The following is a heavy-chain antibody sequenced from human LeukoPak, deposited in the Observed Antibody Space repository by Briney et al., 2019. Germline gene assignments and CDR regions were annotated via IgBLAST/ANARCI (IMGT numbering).Heavy chain of an antibody. CDR2: ISGSGGST. CDR3: AKDILYYYDSSGYTDY. D-gene: IGHD3-22*01. V-gene: IGHV3-23*01. CDR1: GFTFSSYA. J-gene: IGHJ4*02. Sequence: PGGSLRLSCAASGFTFSSYAMSWVRQAPGKGLEWVSAISGSGGSTYYADSVKGRFTISRDNSKNTLYLQMNSLRAEDTAVCYCAKDILYYYDSSGYTDYWGQGTLVTVSS.